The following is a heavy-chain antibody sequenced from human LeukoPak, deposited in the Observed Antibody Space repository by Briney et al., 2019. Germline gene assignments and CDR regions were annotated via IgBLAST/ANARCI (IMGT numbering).Heavy chain of an antibody. V-gene: IGHV4-34*01. D-gene: IGHD1-26*01. J-gene: IGHJ5*02. CDR2: IYHTGST. Sequence: SETLSLTCAVYGGSFSGYYWAWIRQPPGKGLEWIGNIYHTGSTYYNPSLKSRVTISVDTSKNQFSLKLSSVTAADTAVYYCAREDRGSGSYSDSVWNWFDPWGQGTLVTVSS. CDR1: GGSFSGYY. CDR3: AREDRGSGSYSDSVWNWFDP.